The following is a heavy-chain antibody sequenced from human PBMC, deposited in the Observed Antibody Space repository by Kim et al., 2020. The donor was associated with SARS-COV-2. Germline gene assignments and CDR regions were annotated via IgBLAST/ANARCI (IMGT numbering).Heavy chain of an antibody. Sequence: SATLSLTCSVSGGSIRSGGKFWTWIRQHPAKGLEWIGYISYSGNSHYSPSLRSRVSISLQTSENQFSLELTSVTAAATAVYCCARGQPLDYWGQGILVTVSS. J-gene: IGHJ4*02. V-gene: IGHV4-31*03. CDR2: ISYSGNS. CDR1: GGSIRSGGKF. D-gene: IGHD2-2*01. CDR3: ARGQPLDY.